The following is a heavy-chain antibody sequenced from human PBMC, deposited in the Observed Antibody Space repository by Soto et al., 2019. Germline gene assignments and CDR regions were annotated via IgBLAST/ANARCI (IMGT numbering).Heavy chain of an antibody. CDR2: ISSSSSCI. Sequence: GGSLRLSCAASGFTFSSYSMNWVRQAPGKGLEWVSSISSSSSCIYYADSVKGRFTISRDNAKNSLYLQMNSLRAEDTAVYYCARESADSSGWYKQNFDYWGQGTLVTVSS. V-gene: IGHV3-21*01. CDR3: ARESADSSGWYKQNFDY. J-gene: IGHJ4*02. D-gene: IGHD6-19*01. CDR1: GFTFSSYS.